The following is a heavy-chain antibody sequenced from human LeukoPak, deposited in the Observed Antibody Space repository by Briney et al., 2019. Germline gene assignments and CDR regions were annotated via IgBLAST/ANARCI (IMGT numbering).Heavy chain of an antibody. CDR1: GDSVSSNSAA. Sequence: SQTLSLTCAISGDSVSSNSAAWNWIRQSPSRGLEWLGRTYYRSKWYNDYAVSVKSRITINPDTSKNQFSLQLNSVTPEDTAVYYCARVVCSGWDSDYYFDYWGQGTLVTVSS. V-gene: IGHV6-1*01. CDR2: TYYRSKWYN. CDR3: ARVVCSGWDSDYYFDY. J-gene: IGHJ4*02. D-gene: IGHD6-19*01.